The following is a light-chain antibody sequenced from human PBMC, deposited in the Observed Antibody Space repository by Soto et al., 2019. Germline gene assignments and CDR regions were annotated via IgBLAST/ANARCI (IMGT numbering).Light chain of an antibody. CDR2: GAS. Sequence: DIQMTQSPSSVSASVGDRVTITCQTSQSINTYLNWYQQKPGKAPKLLIYGASSLQSGVPLRFSGSGSGTDFTLTISSLQPEDFATYYCQQSYSTPITFGQGTRLEIK. CDR1: QSINTY. V-gene: IGKV1-39*01. CDR3: QQSYSTPIT. J-gene: IGKJ5*01.